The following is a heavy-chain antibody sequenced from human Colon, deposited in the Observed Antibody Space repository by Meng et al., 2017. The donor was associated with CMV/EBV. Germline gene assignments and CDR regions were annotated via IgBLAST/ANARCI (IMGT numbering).Heavy chain of an antibody. J-gene: IGHJ4*02. CDR2: INPNSGDT. Sequence: ASVKVSCKASGYTFTGYYMHWVRQAPGQGLEWMGWINPNSGDTNYAQKFQGRVTVTRDTSISTTYMDLSRLKSDDTAVYYCATDGAGDSLDYWGQGTLVPSPQ. CDR3: ATDGAGDSLDY. V-gene: IGHV1-2*02. CDR1: GYTFTGYY. D-gene: IGHD7-27*01.